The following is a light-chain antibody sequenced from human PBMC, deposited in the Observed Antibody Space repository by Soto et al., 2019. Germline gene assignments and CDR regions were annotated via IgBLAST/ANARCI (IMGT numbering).Light chain of an antibody. J-gene: IGKJ1*01. CDR3: QQYYNWPPAWT. Sequence: DIVMTQSPARLSVSPGEGVSLSCRASQSVGNDVAWYQQIPGQAPRLLIYGASTRATSVPARFTGSGSGTDFTLTISSLQSEDSAVYYCQQYYNWPPAWTFGQGTRVDIK. CDR2: GAS. CDR1: QSVGND. V-gene: IGKV3-15*01.